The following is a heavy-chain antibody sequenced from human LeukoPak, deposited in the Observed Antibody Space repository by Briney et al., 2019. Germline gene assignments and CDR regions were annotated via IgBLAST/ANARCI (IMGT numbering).Heavy chain of an antibody. D-gene: IGHD6-13*01. CDR1: GYTFTSYA. CDR3: ARDAQDYPKEAAAGTGFDY. V-gene: IGHV7-4-1*02. J-gene: IGHJ4*02. CDR2: INTNTGNP. Sequence: ASVKVSCKASGYTFTSYAMNWVRQAPGQGLEWMGWINTNTGNPTYAQGFTGRFVFSLDTSVSTAYLQISSLKAEDTAVYYCARDAQDYPKEAAAGTGFDYWGQGTLVTVSS.